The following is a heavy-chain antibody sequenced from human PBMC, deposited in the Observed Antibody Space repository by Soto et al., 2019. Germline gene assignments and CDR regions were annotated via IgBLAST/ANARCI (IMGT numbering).Heavy chain of an antibody. CDR2: ISGSGGTT. J-gene: IGHJ4*02. V-gene: IGHV3-23*01. D-gene: IGHD3-16*01. Sequence: EVQVLESGGGMVQPGGSLRLSCAASGFTFSNYAMSWVRQAPGKGLEWVSVISGSGGTTNYADSVRGRFTISRDNSKSTLYLQMDSLRGEDTAVYYCAKVQGRDGGTEDYWGQGTLVTVSS. CDR3: AKVQGRDGGTEDY. CDR1: GFTFSNYA.